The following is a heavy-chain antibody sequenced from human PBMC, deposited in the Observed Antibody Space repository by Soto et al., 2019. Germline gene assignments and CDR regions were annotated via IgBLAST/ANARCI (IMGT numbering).Heavy chain of an antibody. Sequence: SETLSLTCTVSGDSISSSDFYWGWVRQPPGKGLEWIGSIFYLGSSYYNPSLKSRVTMSVDTSKNQFSLRLRSVTAADTALYFCARHSLALRKNNWFDPWGQGIMVTVSS. D-gene: IGHD3-3*02. CDR2: IFYLGSS. CDR1: GDSISSSDFY. J-gene: IGHJ5*02. V-gene: IGHV4-39*01. CDR3: ARHSLALRKNNWFDP.